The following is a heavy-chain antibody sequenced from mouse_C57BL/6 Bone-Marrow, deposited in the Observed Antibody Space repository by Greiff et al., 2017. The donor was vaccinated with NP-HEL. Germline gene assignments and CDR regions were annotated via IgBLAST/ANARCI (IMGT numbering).Heavy chain of an antibody. CDR1: GYSITSDY. CDR3: ARYPDYYGSSYWYFDV. V-gene: IGHV3-8*01. J-gene: IGHJ1*03. D-gene: IGHD1-1*01. Sequence: EVKVVESGPGLAKPSQTLSLTCSVTGYSITSDYWNWIRKFPGNKLEYMGYISYSGSTYYNPSLKSRISITRDTSKNQYYLQLNSVTTEDTATYYCARYPDYYGSSYWYFDVWGTGTTVTVSS. CDR2: ISYSGST.